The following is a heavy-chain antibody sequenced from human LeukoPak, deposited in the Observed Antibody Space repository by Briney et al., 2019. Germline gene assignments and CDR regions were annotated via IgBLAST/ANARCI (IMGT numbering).Heavy chain of an antibody. D-gene: IGHD1-1*01. CDR2: INHTGNT. CDR1: GGSFSGYY. V-gene: IGHV4-34*01. CDR3: ARDTGAFDI. Sequence: PSETLSLTCAVYGGSFSGYYWSWIRQPPGKGLEWIEEINHTGNTGYNPSLKSRVTISVDTSKNQFSLKLSSVTAADTAVYYCARDTGAFDIWGQGTMVTVSS. J-gene: IGHJ3*02.